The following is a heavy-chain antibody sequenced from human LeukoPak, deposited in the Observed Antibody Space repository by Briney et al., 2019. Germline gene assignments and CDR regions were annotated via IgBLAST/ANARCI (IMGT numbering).Heavy chain of an antibody. V-gene: IGHV4-34*01. J-gene: IGHJ5*02. Sequence: PSETLSLTCAVYGGSLSGYYWSWIRQPPGKGLEWIGEINHSGSTNYNPSLKSRVTISVDTSKNQFSLKLSSVTAADTAVYYCARGRNWNDGWFDPWGQGTLVTVSS. CDR2: INHSGST. CDR1: GGSLSGYY. CDR3: ARGRNWNDGWFDP. D-gene: IGHD1-1*01.